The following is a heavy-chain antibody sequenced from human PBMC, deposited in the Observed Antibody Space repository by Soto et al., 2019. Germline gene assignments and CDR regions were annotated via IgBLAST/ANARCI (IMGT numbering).Heavy chain of an antibody. Sequence: PSATLSLTCSVSGGSISGSYWSWIRQSPGKGLEWFGYVYYTGSTNYSPSLRSRVSISVDTSKNEFSLRLSSVTAADTAVYFCARSVAVPGAHIDYWGQGTQVTVSS. D-gene: IGHD6-19*01. CDR3: ARSVAVPGAHIDY. V-gene: IGHV4-59*01. CDR2: VYYTGST. J-gene: IGHJ4*02. CDR1: GGSISGSY.